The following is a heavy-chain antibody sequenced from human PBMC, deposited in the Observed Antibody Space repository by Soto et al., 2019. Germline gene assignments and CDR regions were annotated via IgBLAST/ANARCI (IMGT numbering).Heavy chain of an antibody. CDR3: ARDGMDSRAGVDS. J-gene: IGHJ4*02. D-gene: IGHD1-26*01. V-gene: IGHV3-11*01. Sequence: QVQLVESGGGLVEPGGSLRLSCAVSGFTFSNYAMAWIRQAPGKGLEWVSYISTSGTSTFYADSVKDRFTISRDNAEDALFLKMDGLQVERTAAYFRARDGMDSRAGVDSEGQRTLVTAAS. CDR2: ISTSGTST. CDR1: GFTFSNYA.